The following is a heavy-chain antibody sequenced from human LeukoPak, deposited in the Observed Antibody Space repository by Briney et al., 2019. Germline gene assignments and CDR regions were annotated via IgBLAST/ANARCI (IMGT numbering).Heavy chain of an antibody. V-gene: IGHV1-58*02. CDR2: IVVGTGDT. D-gene: IGHD2-2*01. CDR1: GFTFTRSA. CDR3: AADRQCTNTNCYPYNFDY. Sequence: GTSVKVSCKASGFTFTRSAIQWVRQSSGQRPEWIGWIVVGTGDTNYPQKFQDRVTISRDTSTSTAYMELRSLTSEDTAVYYCAADRQCTNTNCYPYNFDYWGLGTPVTVSS. J-gene: IGHJ4*02.